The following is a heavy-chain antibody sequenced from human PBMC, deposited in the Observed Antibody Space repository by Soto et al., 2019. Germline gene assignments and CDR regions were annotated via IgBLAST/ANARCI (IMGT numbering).Heavy chain of an antibody. Sequence: QVQLVESGGGVVQPERSLRLSCAASGFTFSSYAMHWVRQAPGKGLEWVAVISYDGSNKYYADSVKGRFTISRDNSKNTLYLQMNSRRAEDPAMYYCARVLNYDSSGYYVNYYFDYWGQGTLVTVSS. CDR1: GFTFSSYA. CDR2: ISYDGSNK. J-gene: IGHJ4*02. D-gene: IGHD3-22*01. CDR3: ARVLNYDSSGYYVNYYFDY. V-gene: IGHV3-30-3*01.